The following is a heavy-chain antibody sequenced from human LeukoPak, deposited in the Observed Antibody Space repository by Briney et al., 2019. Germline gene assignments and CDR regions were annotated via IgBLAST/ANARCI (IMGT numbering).Heavy chain of an antibody. J-gene: IGHJ4*02. D-gene: IGHD6-19*01. V-gene: IGHV3-23*01. Sequence: GGSLRLSCAASGFTFSYYGMTWVRQAPGNGLEWISYISDGGADTFYTDSVKGRFIISRDNSKNTLFLQMNSLRAEDTAVYFCAKRQPTTGWFKYFDSWGQGTLVTVSS. CDR1: GFTFSYYG. CDR2: ISDGGADT. CDR3: AKRQPTTGWFKYFDS.